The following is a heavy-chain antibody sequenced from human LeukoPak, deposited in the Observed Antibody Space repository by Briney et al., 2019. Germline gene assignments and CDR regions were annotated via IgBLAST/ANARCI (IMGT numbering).Heavy chain of an antibody. CDR3: AKDGGYNFEY. CDR2: IRYDGSNK. Sequence: PGGSLRLSCVASGFTFSSYGMHWVRQAPGKGLEWVAFIRYDGSNKYYADSVKGRFTISRDNSKNTLYLEMNTLRAEDTAVYNCAKDGGYNFEYWGRGTLVTVSS. CDR1: GFTFSSYG. V-gene: IGHV3-30*02. J-gene: IGHJ4*02. D-gene: IGHD5-12*01.